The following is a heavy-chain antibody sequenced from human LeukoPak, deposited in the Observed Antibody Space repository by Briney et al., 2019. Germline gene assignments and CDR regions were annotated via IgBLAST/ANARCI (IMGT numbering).Heavy chain of an antibody. CDR2: ISSSSSYI. CDR1: GFTFSSYT. V-gene: IGHV3-21*01. D-gene: IGHD6-13*01. J-gene: IGHJ4*02. Sequence: GGSLRLSCAASGFTFSSYTMNWVRQAPGKGLEWVSCISSSSSYIYYADSVKGRFTISRDNAKNSLYLQMSTLRAEDTAVYYCGIPGSIAEAGTGFDYWGQGTLVTVSS. CDR3: GIPGSIAEAGTGFDY.